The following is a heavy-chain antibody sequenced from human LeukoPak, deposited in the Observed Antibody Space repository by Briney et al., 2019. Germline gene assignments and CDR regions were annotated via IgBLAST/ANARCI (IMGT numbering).Heavy chain of an antibody. CDR1: GFTFSSYG. CDR3: AKGGSSGWYLNYYYMDV. D-gene: IGHD6-19*01. J-gene: IGHJ6*03. Sequence: GGSLRLSCAASGFTFSSYGMHWVRQAPGQGLEWVAFIRYDGSNKYYADSVKGRFTISRDNSKNTLYLQMNSLRAEDTAVYYCAKGGSSGWYLNYYYMDVWGKGTTVTVSS. CDR2: IRYDGSNK. V-gene: IGHV3-30*02.